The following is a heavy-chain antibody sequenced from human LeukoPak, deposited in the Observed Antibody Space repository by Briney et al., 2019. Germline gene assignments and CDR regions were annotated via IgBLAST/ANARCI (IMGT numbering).Heavy chain of an antibody. D-gene: IGHD5-12*01. CDR3: AREYGGYVIYFDY. CDR2: ISYDGSNK. Sequence: GGSLRLSCAAFGFTFSSYAMHWVRQAPGKGLEWVAVISYDGSNKYYADSVKGRFTISRDNSKNTLYLQMNSLRAEDTAVYYCAREYGGYVIYFDYWGQGTLVTVSS. J-gene: IGHJ4*02. V-gene: IGHV3-30-3*01. CDR1: GFTFSSYA.